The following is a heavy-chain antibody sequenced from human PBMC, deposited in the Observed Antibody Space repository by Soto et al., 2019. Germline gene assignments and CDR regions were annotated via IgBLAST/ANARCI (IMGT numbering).Heavy chain of an antibody. CDR2: INHSGST. J-gene: IGHJ4*02. D-gene: IGHD3-10*01. CDR3: ARARILRPMVRGVIISPFDY. CDR1: GGSFSGYY. V-gene: IGHV4-34*01. Sequence: SETLSLTCAVYGGSFSGYYWSWIRQPPGKGLEWIGEINHSGSTNYNPSLKSRVTISVDTSKNQFSLKLSSVTAADTAVYYCARARILRPMVRGVIISPFDYWGQGTLVTVSS.